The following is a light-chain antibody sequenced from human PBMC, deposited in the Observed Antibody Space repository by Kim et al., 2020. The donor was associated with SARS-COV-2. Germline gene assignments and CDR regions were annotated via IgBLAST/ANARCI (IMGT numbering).Light chain of an antibody. Sequence: SASVGNIVTIPCRASQSVGDRLAWYQQKPGKAPKLLIYGASTLQSGVPSRFSGSGSGTEFTLTISSLQPDDFATYYCQQFKTYATFGQGTKVDIK. CDR2: GAS. CDR1: QSVGDR. V-gene: IGKV1-5*03. J-gene: IGKJ1*01. CDR3: QQFKTYAT.